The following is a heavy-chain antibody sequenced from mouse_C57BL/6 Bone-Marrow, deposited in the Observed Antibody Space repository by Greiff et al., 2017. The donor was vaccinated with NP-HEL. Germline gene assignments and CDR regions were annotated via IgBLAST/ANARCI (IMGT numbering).Heavy chain of an antibody. CDR1: GYTFTSYW. V-gene: IGHV1-61*01. J-gene: IGHJ1*03. CDR3: ARDDGYFYWYFDV. CDR2: IYPSDSET. Sequence: VQLQQSGAELVRPGSSVKLSCKASGYTFTSYWMDWVKQRPGQGLEWIGNIYPSDSETHYNQKFKDKATLTVDKSSSTAYMQLSSLTSEDSAVYYCARDDGYFYWYFDVWGTGTTVTVSS. D-gene: IGHD2-3*01.